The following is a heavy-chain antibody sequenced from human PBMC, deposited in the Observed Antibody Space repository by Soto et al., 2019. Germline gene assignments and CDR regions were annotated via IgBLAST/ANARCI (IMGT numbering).Heavy chain of an antibody. Sequence: TSETLSLTCVVSGGSFSPYYWSWIRQPPGRGLEWIGQIFHGGSTNYSPSLKSRVTISVDTSKNQFSLELSSVTAADTAVYYCVRPHYQSNTFYSYFDSWGQGTLVTVSS. CDR1: GGSFSPYY. J-gene: IGHJ4*02. CDR3: VRPHYQSNTFYSYFDS. D-gene: IGHD2-15*01. V-gene: IGHV4-34*12. CDR2: IFHGGST.